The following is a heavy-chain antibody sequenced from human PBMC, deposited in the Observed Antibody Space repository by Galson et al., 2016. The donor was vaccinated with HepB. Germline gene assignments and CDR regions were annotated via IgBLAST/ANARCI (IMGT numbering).Heavy chain of an antibody. CDR2: IWYDGSNK. CDR3: ARAGWGTYYYDSSGYHDWYFDL. CDR1: GFTFSSYG. Sequence: SLRLSCAASGFTFSSYGIHWVRQAPGKGLEWVAVIWYDGSNKYYADSVKGRFTISRDNSKNTLYLQMNSLRAEDTAVYYCARAGWGTYYYDSSGYHDWYFDLWGRGTLVTVSS. J-gene: IGHJ2*01. D-gene: IGHD3-22*01. V-gene: IGHV3-33*01.